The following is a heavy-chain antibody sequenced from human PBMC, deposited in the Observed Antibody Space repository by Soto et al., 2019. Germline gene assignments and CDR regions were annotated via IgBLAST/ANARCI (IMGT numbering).Heavy chain of an antibody. J-gene: IGHJ4*02. CDR1: GYTFNRYH. CDR2: INPNIGDA. CDR3: ARDRRAYCGGDCPGGY. Sequence: QVQLVQSGAELKKPGASVKVSCKASGYTFNRYHLHWVRQVPGQGLEWMGWINPNIGDASYAQKFQGRITMNWDTAISTASLELSSLTSDDTAVYYCARDRRAYCGGDCPGGYWGQGTLVTVSS. V-gene: IGHV1-2*02. D-gene: IGHD2-21*02.